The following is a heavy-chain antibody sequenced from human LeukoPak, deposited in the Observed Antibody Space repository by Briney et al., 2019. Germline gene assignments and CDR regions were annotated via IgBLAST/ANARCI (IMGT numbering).Heavy chain of an antibody. CDR3: ARIITMVRGVNINDAFDI. CDR2: INWNGGST. V-gene: IGHV3-20*01. D-gene: IGHD3-10*01. J-gene: IGHJ3*02. CDR1: GGSFSGYY. Sequence: PSETLSLTCAVYGGSFSGYYWSWVRQAPGKGLEWVSGINWNGGSTGYADSVKGRFTISRDNAKNSLYLQMNSLRAEDTALYHCARIITMVRGVNINDAFDIWGQGTMVTVSS.